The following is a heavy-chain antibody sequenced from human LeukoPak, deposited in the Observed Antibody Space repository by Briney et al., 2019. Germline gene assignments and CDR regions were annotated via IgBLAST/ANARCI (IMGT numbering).Heavy chain of an antibody. D-gene: IGHD2-8*01. CDR3: AKRMGDY. CDR2: IRDSGGST. V-gene: IGHV3-23*01. Sequence: QPGGSLRLSCEASGFTFSSYAMSWVRRAPGKGREWGSSIRDSGGSTFYADSVKGRFTLSRDNSKNTLYLQMNRLRAEDTAVYYCAKRMGDYWGQGTLVTVSS. J-gene: IGHJ4*02. CDR1: GFTFSSYA.